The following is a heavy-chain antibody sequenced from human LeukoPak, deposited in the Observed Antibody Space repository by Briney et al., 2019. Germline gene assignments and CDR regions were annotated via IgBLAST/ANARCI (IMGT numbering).Heavy chain of an antibody. CDR2: INPNSGGT. V-gene: IGHV1-2*06. Sequence: GASVKVSCKASGYTFTGYYMHWVRQAPGQGLEWMGRINPNSGGTNYAQKFQGRVTMTRDTSTSTVYMELSSLRSEDTAVYYCARMSDSSGYYKNFDYWGQGTLVTVSS. J-gene: IGHJ4*02. CDR3: ARMSDSSGYYKNFDY. CDR1: GYTFTGYY. D-gene: IGHD3-22*01.